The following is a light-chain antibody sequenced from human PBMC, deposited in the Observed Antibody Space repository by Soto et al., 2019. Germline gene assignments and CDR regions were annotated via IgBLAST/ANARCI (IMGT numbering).Light chain of an antibody. V-gene: IGKV3-20*01. J-gene: IGKJ1*01. CDR3: QQYGSSPRT. Sequence: EIVLTQSPGTLSLSPGERTTLSCRANQSVRRRYLAWYQQKSGQAPRLLIYDASIRATGIPDRFSGSGSGTDFTLTINRLEPEDFAVYYCQQYGSSPRTFGQGTKVEIK. CDR1: QSVRRRY. CDR2: DAS.